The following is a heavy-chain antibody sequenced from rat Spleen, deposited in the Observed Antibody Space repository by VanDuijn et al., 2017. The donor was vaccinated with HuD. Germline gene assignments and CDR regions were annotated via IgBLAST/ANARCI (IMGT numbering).Heavy chain of an antibody. D-gene: IGHD1-1*01. J-gene: IGHJ2*01. CDR3: ARQTTTVPSYFDY. V-gene: IGHV5-29*01. Sequence: EVQLVESGGGLVQPGRSLKLSCAASGFTFSNYGMAWVRQAPTRGLEWVATISSDDSSTFYRDSVKGRFTISRDNAKSIFYLQVDSLRSEDTTIYYCARQTTTVPSYFDYWGQGVMVTVSS. CDR2: ISSDDSST. CDR1: GFTFSNYG.